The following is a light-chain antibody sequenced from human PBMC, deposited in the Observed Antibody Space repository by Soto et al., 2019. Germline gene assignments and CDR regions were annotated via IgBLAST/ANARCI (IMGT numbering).Light chain of an antibody. CDR2: SNN. V-gene: IGLV1-40*01. Sequence: QSVLTQPPSVSGAPGQRVTISCTGSSSNIGAGYDVHWYQQLPGTAPKLLIYSNNNRPSGVPDRFSGSKSGTSASLAITGLQAEYEADYYCQSYDSSLSGSVFGGGTKVTVL. CDR1: SSNIGAGYD. CDR3: QSYDSSLSGSV. J-gene: IGLJ3*02.